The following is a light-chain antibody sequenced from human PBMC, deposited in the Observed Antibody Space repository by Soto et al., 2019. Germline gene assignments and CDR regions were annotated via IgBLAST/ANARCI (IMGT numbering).Light chain of an antibody. CDR3: CSYARGSTWV. CDR1: SSDVGSHNL. Sequence: QSALTQPASVSGSPGQSITISCTGTSSDVGSHNLVSWYQQHPGKAPKIIISEDSKRPSGISNRFSGSKSGNTASLTISGLRAEDGADYYCCSYARGSTWVFGGGTKLPVL. CDR2: EDS. V-gene: IGLV2-23*01. J-gene: IGLJ3*02.